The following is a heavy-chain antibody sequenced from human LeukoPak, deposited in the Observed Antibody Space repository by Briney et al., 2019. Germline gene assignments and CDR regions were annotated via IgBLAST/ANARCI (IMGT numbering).Heavy chain of an antibody. Sequence: GGSLRLSCAASGFTYAMNWVRQAPGKGLEWGSGISGFGGSTYYAPSVKGRLTISRDNFGNMLYLHLDSLRVEDTAIYYCARRSGSSWSSFDYWGQGALVTVSS. CDR1: GFTYA. D-gene: IGHD6-13*01. V-gene: IGHV3-23*01. J-gene: IGHJ4*02. CDR2: ISGFGGST. CDR3: ARRSGSSWSSFDY.